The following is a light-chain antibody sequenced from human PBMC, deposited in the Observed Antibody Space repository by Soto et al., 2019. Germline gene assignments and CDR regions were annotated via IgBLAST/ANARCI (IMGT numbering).Light chain of an antibody. CDR2: LEGSGSY. J-gene: IGLJ3*02. Sequence: QAVLTQSSSASASLGSSVKLTCTLSSGHSSYIIAWHQQQPGKAPRYLMKLEGSGSYNKGSGGPDGFSGSSSGADRYLTISNLQFDDEADYYCETWDSNTHTVFGGGTKLTVL. CDR3: ETWDSNTHTV. CDR1: SGHSSYI. V-gene: IGLV4-60*02.